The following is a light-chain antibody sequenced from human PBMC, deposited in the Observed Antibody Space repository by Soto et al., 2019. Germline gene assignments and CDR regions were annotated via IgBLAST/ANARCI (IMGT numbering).Light chain of an antibody. CDR2: KAS. Sequence: DIQMTQPPSTLSGSIGDRHTITSRASQTISSWLAWYQQKPGKAPKLLIYKASTLKSGVPSRFSGSGSGTEFTLTISSLQPDDFATYYCQHYNSYSEAFGQGPKVDIK. CDR3: QHYNSYSEA. CDR1: QTISSW. J-gene: IGKJ1*01. V-gene: IGKV1-5*03.